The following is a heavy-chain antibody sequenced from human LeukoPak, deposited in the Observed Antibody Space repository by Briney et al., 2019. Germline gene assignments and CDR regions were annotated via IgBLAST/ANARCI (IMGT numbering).Heavy chain of an antibody. CDR2: IWFDGSKE. CDR1: GFTFRSCG. CDR3: ARVVGVTEGWGYFDY. Sequence: GGSLRLSCAASGFTFRSCGMHWVRQAPGKGLEWVAVIWFDGSKEYYADSAKGRFTISRDNPKNTVYLQMNSLRVEDTAVYYCARVVGVTEGWGYFDYWGQGALVTVSS. D-gene: IGHD2-21*02. V-gene: IGHV3-33*01. J-gene: IGHJ4*02.